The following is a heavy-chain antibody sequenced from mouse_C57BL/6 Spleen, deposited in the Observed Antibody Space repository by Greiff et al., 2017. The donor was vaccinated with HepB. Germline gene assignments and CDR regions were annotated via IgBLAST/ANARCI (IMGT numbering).Heavy chain of an antibody. V-gene: IGHV5-4*03. CDR1: GFTFSSYA. J-gene: IGHJ1*03. CDR3: ARKGDYDLWYFDV. Sequence: EVKVVESGGGLVKPGGSLKLSCAASGFTFSSYAMSWVRQTPEKRLEWVATISDGGSYTYYPDNVKGRFTISRDNAKNNLYLQMSHLKSEDTAMYYCARKGDYDLWYFDVWGTGTTVTVSS. D-gene: IGHD2-4*01. CDR2: ISDGGSYT.